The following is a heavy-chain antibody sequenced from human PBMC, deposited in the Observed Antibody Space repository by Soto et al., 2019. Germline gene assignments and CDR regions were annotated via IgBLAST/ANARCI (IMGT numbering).Heavy chain of an antibody. CDR2: ISGYNGNT. V-gene: IGHV1-18*01. CDR1: GYTFSNYG. CDR3: ARDPGFGFCYSYAFSMDV. J-gene: IGHJ6*02. D-gene: IGHD5-18*01. Sequence: QVQLVQSGAEVKKPGASVKVSCKASGYTFSNYGISWVRQGPGQGLEWMGWISGYNGNTHYEEKVQDRIKMTTDTSTSTTYLALRSLRSDDTAVYFCARDPGFGFCYSYAFSMDVWGQGTTVTVSS.